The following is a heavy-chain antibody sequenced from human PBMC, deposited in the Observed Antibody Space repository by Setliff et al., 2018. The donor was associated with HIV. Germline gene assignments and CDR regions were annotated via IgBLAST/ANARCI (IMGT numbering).Heavy chain of an antibody. CDR3: ARGIENFWSGYIR. Sequence: SGTLSLTCTVSGYSISGGYYWGWIRQPPGRGLEWIGSIYHSGSTYYNPSLKSRVAISVDTSKNLFSLKMNSVTPADTAAYYCARGIENFWSGYIRWGQGTLVTVSS. J-gene: IGHJ4*02. CDR2: IYHSGST. V-gene: IGHV4-38-2*02. CDR1: GYSISGGYY. D-gene: IGHD3-3*01.